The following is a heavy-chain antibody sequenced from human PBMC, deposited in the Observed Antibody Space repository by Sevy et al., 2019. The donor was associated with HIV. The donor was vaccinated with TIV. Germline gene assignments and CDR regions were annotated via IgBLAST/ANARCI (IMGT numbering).Heavy chain of an antibody. V-gene: IGHV1-2*06. J-gene: IGHJ4*02. D-gene: IGHD1-26*01. CDR3: AREAGSTYYRLTDF. Sequence: ASVKVSCRASGYTFTVNYVHWVRQAPGQGLEWMGRINPKSGGTKYAQNFQGRFTMTRDTSISTAYMEVTRLRFDDTALYYCAREAGSTYYRLTDFWGQGSLVTVSS. CDR1: GYTFTVNY. CDR2: INPKSGGT.